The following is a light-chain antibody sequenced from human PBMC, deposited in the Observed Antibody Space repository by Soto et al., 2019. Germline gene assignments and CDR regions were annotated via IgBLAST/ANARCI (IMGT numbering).Light chain of an antibody. CDR2: DVT. V-gene: IGLV2-14*01. Sequence: QSALTQPASVSGSPGQSITTSCTGTISDVGGYNYVSWYQQHPGKAPKLMIYDVTNRPSGLSNRFSGSKSGNTASLTISGLQAEDEADYYCSSSTSSSTRVFGTGTKVTVL. CDR1: ISDVGGYNY. J-gene: IGLJ1*01. CDR3: SSSTSSSTRV.